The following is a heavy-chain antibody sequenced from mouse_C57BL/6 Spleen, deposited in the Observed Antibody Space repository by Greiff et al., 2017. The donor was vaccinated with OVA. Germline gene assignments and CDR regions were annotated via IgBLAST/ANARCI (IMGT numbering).Heavy chain of an antibody. Sequence: EVKLMESGGGLVKPGGSLKLSCAASGFTFSDYGMHWVRQAPEKGLEWVAYISSGSSTIYYADTVKGRFTISRDNAKNTLFLQMTSLRSEDTAMYYCAKGLGREYFDYWGQGTTLTVSS. J-gene: IGHJ2*01. CDR3: AKGLGREYFDY. CDR2: ISSGSSTI. V-gene: IGHV5-17*01. CDR1: GFTFSDYG. D-gene: IGHD4-1*01.